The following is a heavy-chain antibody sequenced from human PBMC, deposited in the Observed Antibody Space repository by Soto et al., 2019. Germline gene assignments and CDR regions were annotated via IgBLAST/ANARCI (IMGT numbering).Heavy chain of an antibody. D-gene: IGHD3-10*01. CDR3: AREGPYGSGSYYPYYYYGMDV. V-gene: IGHV3-53*01. Sequence: VQLVESGGGLIQPGGSLRLSCAASGFTVSSNYMSWVRQAPGKGLEWVSVIYSGGSTYYADSVKGRFTISRDNSKNTLYLQMNSLRAEDTAVYYCAREGPYGSGSYYPYYYYGMDVWGQGTTVTVSS. CDR1: GFTVSSNY. CDR2: IYSGGST. J-gene: IGHJ6*02.